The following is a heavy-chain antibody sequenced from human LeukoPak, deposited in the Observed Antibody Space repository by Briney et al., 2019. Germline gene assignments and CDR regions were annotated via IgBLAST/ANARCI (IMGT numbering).Heavy chain of an antibody. CDR2: IKQDGSEK. CDR1: GFTFSSYW. J-gene: IGHJ6*03. Sequence: GGSLRLSCAASGFTFSSYWMSWVRQAPGKGLEWVANIKQDGSEKNYVDSVKGRFTISRDSAKNSLYLQMNSLRAEDTAVYYCARDQTKWEPLRRRDYYYMDVWGKGTTVTVSS. CDR3: ARDQTKWEPLRRRDYYYMDV. D-gene: IGHD1-26*01. V-gene: IGHV3-7*01.